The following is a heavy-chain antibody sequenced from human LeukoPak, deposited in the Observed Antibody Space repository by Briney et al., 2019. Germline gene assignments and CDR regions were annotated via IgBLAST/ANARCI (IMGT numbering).Heavy chain of an antibody. CDR1: GYTFTSYG. V-gene: IGHV1-18*01. Sequence: ASVKVSCKASGYTFTSYGISWVRQAPGQGLEWMGWISAYNGNTNYAQKLQGRVTTTTDTSTSTAYMELRSLRSDDTAVYYCARVEAVAGTGDYWGQGTLVTVSS. CDR3: ARVEAVAGTGDY. J-gene: IGHJ4*02. D-gene: IGHD6-19*01. CDR2: ISAYNGNT.